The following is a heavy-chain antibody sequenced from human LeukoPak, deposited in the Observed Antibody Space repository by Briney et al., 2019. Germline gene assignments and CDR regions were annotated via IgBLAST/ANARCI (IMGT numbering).Heavy chain of an antibody. CDR2: ISWNSGSI. CDR3: AKDISAVARKGVDP. J-gene: IGHJ5*02. D-gene: IGHD6-19*01. Sequence: GGSLRLSCAASGFTFDDYAMHWVRQAPGKGLEWVAAISWNSGSIGYADSVKGRLTISRDNAKNSLYLQTNSLRAEDTALYYCAKDISAVARKGVDPWGQGTLVTVSS. V-gene: IGHV3-9*01. CDR1: GFTFDDYA.